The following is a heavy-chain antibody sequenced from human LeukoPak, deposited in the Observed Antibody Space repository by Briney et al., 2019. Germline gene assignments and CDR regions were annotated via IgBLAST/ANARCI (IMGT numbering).Heavy chain of an antibody. Sequence: PGGSLRLSCAASGFTFSSCGFNWVRQAPGKGLEWVSSIGPTGADRYYADSVRGRFTISRDNAKNSMYLQMDSLRDEDTAVYYCATETIGRHYDYWGQGTLLTVSS. J-gene: IGHJ4*02. D-gene: IGHD1-14*01. CDR1: GFTFSSCG. V-gene: IGHV3-21*01. CDR3: ATETIGRHYDY. CDR2: IGPTGADR.